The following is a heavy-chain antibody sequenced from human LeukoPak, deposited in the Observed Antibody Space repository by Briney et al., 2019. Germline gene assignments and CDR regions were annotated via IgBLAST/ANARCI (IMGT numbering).Heavy chain of an antibody. CDR3: ATLGYGSGSYYQAPLLDY. Sequence: HPGGSLRLSCAASGFTFSSYAMHWVRQAPGKGLEWVAVISYDGGNKYYADSVKGRFTISRDNSKNTLYLQMNSLRAEDTAVYYCATLGYGSGSYYQAPLLDYWGQGTLVTVSS. J-gene: IGHJ4*02. CDR2: ISYDGGNK. CDR1: GFTFSSYA. D-gene: IGHD3-10*01. V-gene: IGHV3-30-3*01.